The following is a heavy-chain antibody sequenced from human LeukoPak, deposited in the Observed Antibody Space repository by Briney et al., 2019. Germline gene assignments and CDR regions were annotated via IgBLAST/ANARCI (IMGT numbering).Heavy chain of an antibody. CDR3: ARGGDYGDSFDY. Sequence: SETLALTCAVYGGSSSGYYWSWIRQPPGKGLEWIGEINHSGSTNYNPSLKSRVTISVDTSKNQFSLKLSSVTAADTAVYYCARGGDYGDSFDYWGQGTLVTVSS. CDR1: GGSSSGYY. J-gene: IGHJ4*02. D-gene: IGHD4-17*01. CDR2: INHSGST. V-gene: IGHV4-34*01.